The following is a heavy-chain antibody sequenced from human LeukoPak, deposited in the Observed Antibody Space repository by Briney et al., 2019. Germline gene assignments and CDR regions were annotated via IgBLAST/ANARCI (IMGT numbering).Heavy chain of an antibody. CDR2: INPNSGGT. D-gene: IGHD6-13*01. CDR3: ARDRVRGSSSWYRYYYYGMDV. J-gene: IGHJ6*02. CDR1: GYTFTGYY. V-gene: IGHV1-2*02. Sequence: ASVKVSCKASGYTFTGYYMHWVRQAPGQGLEWMGWINPNSGGTNYAQKFQGRVTMTRDTSIGTAYMELSRLRSDDTAVCYCARDRVRGSSSWYRYYYYGMDVWGQGTTVTVSS.